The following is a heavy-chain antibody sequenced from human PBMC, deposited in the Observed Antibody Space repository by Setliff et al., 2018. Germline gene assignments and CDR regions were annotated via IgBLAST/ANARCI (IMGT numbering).Heavy chain of an antibody. V-gene: IGHV4-4*08. D-gene: IGHD3-22*01. CDR2: ISSGGST. J-gene: IGHJ4*02. CDR1: GGSMSNYF. CDR3: ARNPASGAYYSSRPFHFDY. Sequence: SETLSLTCSVAGGSMSNYFWSWVRRPPGKGLEWIGFISSGGSTIYSPSLKSRVTISVDTSKNQFSLRLTSVTAADTAIYYCARNPASGAYYSSRPFHFDYWGQGALVTSPQ.